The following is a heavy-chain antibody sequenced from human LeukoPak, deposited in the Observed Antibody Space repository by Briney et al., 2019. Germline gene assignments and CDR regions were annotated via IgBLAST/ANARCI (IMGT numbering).Heavy chain of an antibody. CDR2: INSRGRTI. J-gene: IGHJ6*04. Sequence: GGSLRLSCATSGFIFNIYEMNWVRQAPGKGLEWVSYINSRGRTISYADSVKGRFTISRDNAKNSLYLQMNNLRAEDTAVYYCARGRYGMDVWGKGTTVTVSS. CDR3: ARGRYGMDV. V-gene: IGHV3-48*03. CDR1: GFIFNIYE.